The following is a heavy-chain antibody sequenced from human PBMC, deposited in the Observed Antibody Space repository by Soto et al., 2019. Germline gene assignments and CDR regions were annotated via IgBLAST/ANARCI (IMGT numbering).Heavy chain of an antibody. CDR3: ARDAPDLSGWFYFDS. CDR2: IYSGGST. V-gene: IGHV3-66*01. Sequence: GGSLRLSCAASGFTVSSNYMSWVRQAPGKGLERVSVIYSGGSTYYADSVKGRFTISRDNSKNTLYLQMNSLRAEDTAVYYCARDAPDLSGWFYFDSWGQGTLVTVSS. CDR1: GFTVSSNY. J-gene: IGHJ4*02. D-gene: IGHD6-19*01.